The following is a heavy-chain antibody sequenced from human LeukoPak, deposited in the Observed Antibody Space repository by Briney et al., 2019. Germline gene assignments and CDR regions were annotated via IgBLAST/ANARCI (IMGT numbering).Heavy chain of an antibody. D-gene: IGHD5-18*01. Sequence: SQTLSLTCAISGDDISDNITAWNWIRQSPSRGLEWLGRTYYSSKWYSDYAVSVKGRSTINPDTSKNQFSLQLNSVTPEDTGVYYCARGYGFDYWGQGILVTVSS. CDR1: GDDISDNITA. V-gene: IGHV6-1*01. CDR3: ARGYGFDY. J-gene: IGHJ4*02. CDR2: TYYSSKWYS.